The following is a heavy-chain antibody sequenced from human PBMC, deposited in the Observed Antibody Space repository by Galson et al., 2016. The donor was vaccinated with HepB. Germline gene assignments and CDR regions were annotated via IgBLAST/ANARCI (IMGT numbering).Heavy chain of an antibody. J-gene: IGHJ6*02. CDR2: MSYDGSNK. Sequence: SLRLSCAASGFTFSNYGMHWVRQAPGKGLEWVAVMSYDGSNKYYADSVKGRFTISRDNSKNTLYLQMNSLRDEDTAVYYCARDGRRGYDMDVWGQGTTVTVSS. V-gene: IGHV3-33*05. CDR3: ARDGRRGYDMDV. CDR1: GFTFSNYG.